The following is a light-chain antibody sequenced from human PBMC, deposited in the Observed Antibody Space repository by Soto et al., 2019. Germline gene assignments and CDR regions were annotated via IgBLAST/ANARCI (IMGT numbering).Light chain of an antibody. Sequence: DIQMTQSPSSLSASVGDRVTITCQASQDINNYLNWYQQKPGKAPKLLIYDASNLETGVPSRFSGSGSGTDFTFSISSLQPEDIATYYCQQYDNLPPLTFGGGTKVEIK. CDR2: DAS. J-gene: IGKJ4*01. CDR1: QDINNY. CDR3: QQYDNLPPLT. V-gene: IGKV1-33*01.